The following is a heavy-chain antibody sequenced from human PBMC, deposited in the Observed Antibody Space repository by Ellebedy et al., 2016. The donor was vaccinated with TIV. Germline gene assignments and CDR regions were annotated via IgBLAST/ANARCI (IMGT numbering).Heavy chain of an antibody. V-gene: IGHV3-74*01. CDR1: GFTFSSFW. CDR3: ARPGGQSSDRKGS. J-gene: IGHJ5*02. Sequence: PGGSLRLSCAASGFTFSSFWMPWVRQAPGKGLVWVSRIDNDGSNTVYADSVKGRFTISRDNARNSLYLEMKSLRAEDTGVYYCARPGGQSSDRKGSWGQGTMVTVSS. CDR2: IDNDGSNT. D-gene: IGHD6-25*01.